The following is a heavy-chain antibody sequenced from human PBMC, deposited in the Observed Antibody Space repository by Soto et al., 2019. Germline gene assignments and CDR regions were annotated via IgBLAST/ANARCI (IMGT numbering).Heavy chain of an antibody. V-gene: IGHV4-34*01. CDR2: IRHSGST. CDR3: ARGGGDYDYAVDV. CDR1: GGSFY. J-gene: IGHJ6*02. Sequence: QVQLQQWGAGLLKPSETLSLNCAVYGGSFYWTWIRQPPGKGLEWIGEIRHSGSTKYKPSLKSRVSISIDRSKSQVSLTVYSVTAADTAVYYCARGGGDYDYAVDVWGQGTTVTVSS. D-gene: IGHD4-17*01.